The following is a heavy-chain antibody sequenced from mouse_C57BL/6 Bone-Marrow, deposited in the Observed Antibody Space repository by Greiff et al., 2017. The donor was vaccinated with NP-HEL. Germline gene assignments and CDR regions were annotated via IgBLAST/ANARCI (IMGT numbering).Heavy chain of an antibody. D-gene: IGHD1-1*01. Sequence: QLQQPGAELVKPGASVKLSCKASGYTFTSYWMHWVKQSPGQGLEWIGMIHPNSGSTNYNEKFKSKATLTVDKSSSTAYMQLSSLTSEDSAVYYCARNSFTTVVAVDYWGQGTTLTVSS. CDR1: GYTFTSYW. CDR2: IHPNSGST. J-gene: IGHJ2*01. V-gene: IGHV1-64*01. CDR3: ARNSFTTVVAVDY.